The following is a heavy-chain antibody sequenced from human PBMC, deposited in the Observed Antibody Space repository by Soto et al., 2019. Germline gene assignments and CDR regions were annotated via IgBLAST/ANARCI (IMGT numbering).Heavy chain of an antibody. CDR1: GFTFSSYS. D-gene: IGHD2-15*01. CDR3: ARDTEYCSGGSCYFYYYYGMDV. J-gene: IGHJ6*02. Sequence: GGSLRLSCAASGFTFSSYSMNWVRQAPGKGLEWVSSISSSSSYIYYADSVKGRFTISRDNAKKSLYMQMNSLRAEDTAVYYCARDTEYCSGGSCYFYYYYGMDVWGQGTTVTVSS. V-gene: IGHV3-21*01. CDR2: ISSSSSYI.